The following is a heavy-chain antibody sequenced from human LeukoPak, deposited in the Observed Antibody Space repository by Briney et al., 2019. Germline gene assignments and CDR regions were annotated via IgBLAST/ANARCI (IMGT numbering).Heavy chain of an antibody. CDR3: ARVSYDSLY. D-gene: IGHD3-22*01. CDR2: IYYSGST. CDR1: GGSLSSSSYY. J-gene: IGHJ4*02. Sequence: SETLSLTCTVSGGSLSSSSYYWGWIRQPPGKGLEWIGYIYYSGSTNYNPSLKSRVTISVDTSKNQFSLKLSSVTAADTAVYYCARVSYDSLYWGQGTLVTVSS. V-gene: IGHV4-61*01.